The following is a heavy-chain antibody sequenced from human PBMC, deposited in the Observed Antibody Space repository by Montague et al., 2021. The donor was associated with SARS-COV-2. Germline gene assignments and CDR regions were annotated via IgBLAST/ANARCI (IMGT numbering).Heavy chain of an antibody. CDR2: INRGGST. CDR1: GGSISNYY. V-gene: IGHV4-34*01. D-gene: IGHD6-6*01. CDR3: ARGGIAARRHCFDY. J-gene: IGHJ4*02. Sequence: SETLSLTCTVYGGSISNYYWTWIRQPPGKGLEWIGEINRGGSTNYNPSLKSRVTISVDTSKNQFSLKLSSVTAADTAVYFCARGGIAARRHCFDYWGQGTLVTVSS.